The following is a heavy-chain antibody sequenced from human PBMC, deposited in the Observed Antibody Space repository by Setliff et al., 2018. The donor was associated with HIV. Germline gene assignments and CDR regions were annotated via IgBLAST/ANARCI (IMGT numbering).Heavy chain of an antibody. D-gene: IGHD3-10*01. Sequence: PSETLSLTCTVSGGSLSSYYWSWIRQPPGKGLEWIGHIYTSGSTNYNPSLKSRVTMSVGTSKNQFSLKLSSVTAADTAVYYCARDTSGGYWGQGTLVTVSS. CDR1: GGSLSSYY. J-gene: IGHJ4*02. V-gene: IGHV4-4*08. CDR3: ARDTSGGY. CDR2: IYTSGST.